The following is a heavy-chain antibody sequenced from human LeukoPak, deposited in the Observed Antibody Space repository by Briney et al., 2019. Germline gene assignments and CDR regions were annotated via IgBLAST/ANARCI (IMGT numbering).Heavy chain of an antibody. V-gene: IGHV4-39*01. Sequence: SETLSLTCTVSGGSISSSSYYWGWIRQPPGKGLEWIGSIYYSGSTYYNPSLKSLVTISVDTSNNQFSLKLSSVTAADTAVYYCARHALTYYYGSGSYSPRYYYYYYMDVWGKGTTVTISS. CDR3: ARHALTYYYGSGSYSPRYYYYYYMDV. J-gene: IGHJ6*03. CDR1: GGSISSSSYY. D-gene: IGHD3-10*01. CDR2: IYYSGST.